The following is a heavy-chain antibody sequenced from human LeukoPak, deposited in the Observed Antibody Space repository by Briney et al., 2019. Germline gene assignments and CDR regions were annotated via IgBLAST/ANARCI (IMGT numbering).Heavy chain of an antibody. CDR3: ARGPSASRGVDEPTMDV. Sequence: GGSLRLSCAASGFTFSNYWMSWVRQAPGKGLEWLANINQDGSEMYYVDSVKGRFTISRDNGKNSLYLQINSLRADDTAVYYCARGPSASRGVDEPTMDVWGRGTTVIVSS. V-gene: IGHV3-7*01. J-gene: IGHJ6*03. D-gene: IGHD3-3*01. CDR1: GFTFSNYW. CDR2: INQDGSEM.